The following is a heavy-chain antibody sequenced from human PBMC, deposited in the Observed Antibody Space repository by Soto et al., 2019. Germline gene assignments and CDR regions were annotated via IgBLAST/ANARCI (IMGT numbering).Heavy chain of an antibody. D-gene: IGHD4-4*01. CDR1: GFTFNDYT. J-gene: IGHJ4*02. V-gene: IGHV3-43*01. Sequence: VQLVESGGVVIQPGGSLRLSCTASGFTFNDYTMHWVRQVPGKGLEWVSLISWDGIKKSFADSVEGRFTISRDNSKNSLSLQMNSLRTDDTALYYCEKDRGNYRGCDSWSQGTMVTVSS. CDR3: EKDRGNYRGCDS. CDR2: ISWDGIKK.